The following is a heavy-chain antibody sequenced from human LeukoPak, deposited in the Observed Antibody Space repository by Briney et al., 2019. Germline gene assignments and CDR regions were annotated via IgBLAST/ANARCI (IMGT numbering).Heavy chain of an antibody. CDR1: GFTFSSYS. Sequence: GGSLRLSCAASGFTFSSYSMNWVRQAPGKGLEWVSSISSSSSYIYYADSVKGRFTISRDNAKNSLYLQMNSLRAEHTAVYYCARHPGIAAAGTGSGYWGQGTLVTVSS. V-gene: IGHV3-21*01. D-gene: IGHD6-13*01. CDR3: ARHPGIAAAGTGSGY. J-gene: IGHJ4*02. CDR2: ISSSSSYI.